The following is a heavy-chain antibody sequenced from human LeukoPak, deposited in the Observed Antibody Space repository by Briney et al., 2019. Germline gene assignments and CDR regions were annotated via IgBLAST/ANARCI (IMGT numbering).Heavy chain of an antibody. CDR1: GGSISSYY. J-gene: IGHJ6*03. D-gene: IGHD5-12*01. CDR3: AREHSGYDSYYYYYMDV. CDR2: IYTSGST. V-gene: IGHV4-4*07. Sequence: SETLSLTCTVSGGSISSYYWSWIRQPAGKGLEWIGRIYTSGSTNYNPSLKSRVTMSVDTSKNQFSLKLSSVTAADTAVYYCAREHSGYDSYYYYYMDVWGKGTTVTVTS.